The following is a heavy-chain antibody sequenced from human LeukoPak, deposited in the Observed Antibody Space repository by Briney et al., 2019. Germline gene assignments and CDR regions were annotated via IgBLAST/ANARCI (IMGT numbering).Heavy chain of an antibody. CDR3: AKSLSRDSWYVFDY. CDR1: GFTFDDYA. Sequence: PGGSLRLSCAASGFTFDDYAMHWVRQAPGKGLEWVSLISWNGGSTYYTDSMKGRFTISRDNKKNSLYLQMNSLRTEGTALYYCAKSLSRDSWYVFDYWGQGTLVTVSS. V-gene: IGHV3-43D*03. J-gene: IGHJ4*02. CDR2: ISWNGGST. D-gene: IGHD6-13*01.